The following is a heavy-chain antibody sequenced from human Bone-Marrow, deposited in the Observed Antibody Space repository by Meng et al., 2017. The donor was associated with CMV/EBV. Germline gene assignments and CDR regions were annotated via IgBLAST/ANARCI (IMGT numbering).Heavy chain of an antibody. CDR3: ARRSTVRFLGAFDI. V-gene: IGHV4-34*01. CDR2: INHSGST. CDR1: GGSFSGYY. J-gene: IGHJ3*02. D-gene: IGHD3-3*01. Sequence: SETLSLTCAVYGGSFSGYYWSWIRQPPGKGLELIGEINHSGSTNYNPSLKSRVTISVDTSKNQFSLKLSSVTAADTAVYYCARRSTVRFLGAFDIWGERTMVTVSS.